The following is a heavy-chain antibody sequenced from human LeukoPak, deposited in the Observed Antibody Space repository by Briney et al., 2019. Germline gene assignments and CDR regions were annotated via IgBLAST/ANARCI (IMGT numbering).Heavy chain of an antibody. D-gene: IGHD6-13*01. CDR3: ARAPIASAVIDY. Sequence: GASVKVSCKASGDTFTSYDINWVRQATGQGLEWMGWINPNSGNTGYAQKFQGRVTMTRNTSISTAYMQLSSLRSDDTAVYYCARAPIASAVIDYWGQGTLVTVSS. CDR1: GDTFTSYD. J-gene: IGHJ4*02. CDR2: INPNSGNT. V-gene: IGHV1-8*01.